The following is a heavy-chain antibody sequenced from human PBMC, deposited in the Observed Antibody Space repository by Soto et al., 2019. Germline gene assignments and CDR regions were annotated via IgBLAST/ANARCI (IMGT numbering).Heavy chain of an antibody. CDR3: AISSFLRNCFDP. D-gene: IGHD6-6*01. CDR2: ISYDGSNK. J-gene: IGHJ5*02. Sequence: VGSLRLSCASSAFTFSSYAMHWVRHSPGKGLEWVAVISYDGSNKYYADSVKGRFTISRDNSKNTLYLQTNSLRAEDTAVYYCAISSFLRNCFDPWDKETLVTVS. CDR1: AFTFSSYA. V-gene: IGHV3-30-3*01.